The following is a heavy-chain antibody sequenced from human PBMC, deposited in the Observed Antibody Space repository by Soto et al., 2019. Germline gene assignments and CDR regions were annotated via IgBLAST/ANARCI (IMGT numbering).Heavy chain of an antibody. V-gene: IGHV4-34*01. D-gene: IGHD2-21*01. Sequence: SETLSLTCAVYGGSFSGYYWSWIRQPPGKGLEWIGEINHSGSTNYNPSLKSRVTISVDTSKNQFSLKLSSVTAADTAVYYCARVVLVRMDVWGQGTTVTVSS. CDR1: GGSFSGYY. CDR3: ARVVLVRMDV. J-gene: IGHJ6*02. CDR2: INHSGST.